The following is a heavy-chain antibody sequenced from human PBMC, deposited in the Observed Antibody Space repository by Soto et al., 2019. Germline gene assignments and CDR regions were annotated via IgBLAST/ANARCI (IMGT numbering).Heavy chain of an antibody. J-gene: IGHJ6*02. D-gene: IGHD2-2*01. Sequence: QVQLVQSGAEVKKPGSSVKVSCKASGGTFSSYAISWVRQAPGQGLERMGGIIPIFGTADYAQKFQGRVTITGDESTSTAYMELSSLRSEDTAVYYCASHSSLRGYCISTSCYGYYYGMDVWGQGTTVTVSS. CDR1: GGTFSSYA. CDR2: IIPIFGTA. CDR3: ASHSSLRGYCISTSCYGYYYGMDV. V-gene: IGHV1-69*12.